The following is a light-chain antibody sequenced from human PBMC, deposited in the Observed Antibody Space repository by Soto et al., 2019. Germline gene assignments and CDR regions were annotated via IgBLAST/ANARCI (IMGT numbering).Light chain of an antibody. V-gene: IGKV3-15*01. CDR1: QNVKTR. Sequence: EKVMTQSPATLSVSPGERATLSCRASQNVKTRLAWYQQKPGQAPRLLIYDAFTRATGIPARFSGSASGTDFTLTISSLQSEDFALYYCQQYDEWPLTFGGGTEVEIK. J-gene: IGKJ4*01. CDR3: QQYDEWPLT. CDR2: DAF.